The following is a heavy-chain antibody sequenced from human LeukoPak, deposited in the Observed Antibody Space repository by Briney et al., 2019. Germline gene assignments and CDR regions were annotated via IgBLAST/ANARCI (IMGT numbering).Heavy chain of an antibody. V-gene: IGHV4-38-2*02. D-gene: IGHD3-10*01. Sequence: SETLSLTCTVSGYSISSGYYWSWIRPPPGKGLEWIGEINHSGSTNYNPSLKSRVTISVDTSKNQFSLKLSSVTAADTAVYYCARLRPRYYGSGTAPWFDPWGQGTLVTVSS. CDR3: ARLRPRYYGSGTAPWFDP. J-gene: IGHJ5*02. CDR1: GYSISSGYY. CDR2: INHSGST.